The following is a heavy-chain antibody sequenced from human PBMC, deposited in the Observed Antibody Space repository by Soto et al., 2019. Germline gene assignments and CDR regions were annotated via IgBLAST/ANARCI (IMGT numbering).Heavy chain of an antibody. CDR1: GFSFSGFA. Sequence: QVELVESGGGVVQPGRSLRLSCAASGFSFSGFAMHWVRQAPGKGLEWVAVISHDERNKFYGESVRGRFTVSRDNSKYMMYLEMNSLRGEDTAMYYCARIGLSTAIGDISDWGQGTLVTVSS. J-gene: IGHJ4*02. CDR2: ISHDERNK. D-gene: IGHD2-21*01. CDR3: ARIGLSTAIGDISD. V-gene: IGHV3-30*04.